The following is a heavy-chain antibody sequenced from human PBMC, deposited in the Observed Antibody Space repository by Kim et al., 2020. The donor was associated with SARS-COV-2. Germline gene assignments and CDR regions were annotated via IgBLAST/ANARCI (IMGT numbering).Heavy chain of an antibody. V-gene: IGHV4-59*01. J-gene: IGHJ6*01. CDR3: ARDRVIHPKVELRKNYY. D-gene: IGHD1-7*01. CDR1: GASFSDYS. Sequence: SETLSLTCTLSGASFSDYSWTWIRQPPGKGLEWVGSVYHSGRTSYNSSLKSRVTISLDTSKNQISLMVISVTPADSAIYYCARDRVIHPKVELRKNYY. CDR2: VYHSGRT.